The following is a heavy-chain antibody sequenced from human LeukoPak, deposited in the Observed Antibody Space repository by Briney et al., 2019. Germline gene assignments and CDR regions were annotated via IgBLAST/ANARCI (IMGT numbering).Heavy chain of an antibody. CDR2: IKSKTDGGTT. V-gene: IGHV3-15*01. Sequence: GGSLRLSCAASGFTFSNAWMSWVRQAPGKGLEWVGRIKSKTDGGTTDYAAPVKGRFTISGDDSKNTLYLQMNSLKTEDTAVYYCTTNSRNEGLLDYWGQGTLVTVS. CDR3: TTNSRNEGLLDY. D-gene: IGHD3-10*01. J-gene: IGHJ4*02. CDR1: GFTFSNAW.